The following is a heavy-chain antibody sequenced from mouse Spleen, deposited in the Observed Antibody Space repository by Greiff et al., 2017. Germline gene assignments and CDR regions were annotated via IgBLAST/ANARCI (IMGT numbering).Heavy chain of an antibody. D-gene: IGHD4-1*01. CDR2: INPNNGGT. J-gene: IGHJ2*01. CDR1: GYTFTDYY. Sequence: VQLQQSGPELVKPGASVKISCKASGYTFTDYYMNWVKQSHGKSLEWIGDINPNNGGTSYNQKFKGKATLTVDKSSSTAYMELRSLTSEDSAVYYCAREGANWTLDYWGQGTTLTVSS. V-gene: IGHV1-26*01. CDR3: AREGANWTLDY.